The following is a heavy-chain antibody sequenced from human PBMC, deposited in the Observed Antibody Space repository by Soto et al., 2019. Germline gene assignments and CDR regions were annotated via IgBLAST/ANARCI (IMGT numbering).Heavy chain of an antibody. CDR2: INHSGST. J-gene: IGHJ6*02. CDR1: GGSFSGYY. V-gene: IGHV4-34*01. CDR3: ARGQYYGSGSYLGYYYGMDV. Sequence: LSETLSLPCAVYGGSFSGYYWSWIRQPPGXGLEWIGEINHSGSTNYNPSLKSRVTISVDTSKNQFSLKLSSVTAADTAVYYCARGQYYGSGSYLGYYYGMDVWGQGTTVTVSS. D-gene: IGHD3-10*01.